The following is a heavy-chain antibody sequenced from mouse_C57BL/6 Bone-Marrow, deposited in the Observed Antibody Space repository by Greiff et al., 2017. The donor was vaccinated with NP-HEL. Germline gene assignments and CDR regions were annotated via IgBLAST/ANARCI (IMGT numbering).Heavy chain of an antibody. CDR1: GYTFTSYW. V-gene: IGHV1-69*01. D-gene: IGHD2-1*01. CDR2: LDPSDSYT. Sequence: VQLQQPGAELVMPGASVKLSCKASGYTFTSYWMHWVKQRPGQGLEWIGELDPSDSYTNYNQKFKGKSTLTVDKSSSTAYMQLSSLTSEDSAVYYCASLLPYAMDYWGQGTSVTVSS. CDR3: ASLLPYAMDY. J-gene: IGHJ4*01.